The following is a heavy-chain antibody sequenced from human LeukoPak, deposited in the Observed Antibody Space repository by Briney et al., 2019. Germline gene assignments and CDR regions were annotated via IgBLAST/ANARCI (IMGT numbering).Heavy chain of an antibody. V-gene: IGHV4-39*01. CDR2: IYYSGST. CDR1: GGSISSSSYF. CDR3: ARHYYESSGYSRGFSY. J-gene: IGHJ4*02. D-gene: IGHD3-22*01. Sequence: PSETLSLTCTVSGGSISSSSYFWGWIRQPPGKGLEWIGSIYYSGSTYHSPSLKSRVTISVDTSKNQFSLKLSSVTAADTSVYYCARHYYESSGYSRGFSYWGQGTLVTVSS.